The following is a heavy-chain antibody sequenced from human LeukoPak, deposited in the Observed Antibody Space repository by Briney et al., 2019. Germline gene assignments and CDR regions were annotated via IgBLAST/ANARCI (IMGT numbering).Heavy chain of an antibody. CDR3: AKDSSVPYGITD. V-gene: IGHV3-23*01. D-gene: IGHD4-17*01. CDR2: ISPSDGNT. CDR1: GFTFSKYA. J-gene: IGHJ4*02. Sequence: QPGGSLRLSCAASGFTFSKYAMSWVRQAPGKGLQWVSAISPSDGNTFYADSVKGRFTISRDNSKNTLSLRMNSLRAEDTALYYCAKDSSVPYGITDWGQGTLVTVSS.